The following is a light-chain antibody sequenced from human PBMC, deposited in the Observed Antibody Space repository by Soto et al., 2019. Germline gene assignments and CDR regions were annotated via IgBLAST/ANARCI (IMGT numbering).Light chain of an antibody. V-gene: IGLV2-14*01. CDR2: EVS. Sequence: QSVLTQPASVSGSPGQSITISCTGTSTDIGYYTFVSWYQQHTGKAPELLIFEVSSRPSGISDRFSGSKSGNTASLTISGLQAEDEADYYCSSYSTSDTPYVFGGGTKVTVL. CDR1: STDIGYYTF. J-gene: IGLJ1*01. CDR3: SSYSTSDTPYV.